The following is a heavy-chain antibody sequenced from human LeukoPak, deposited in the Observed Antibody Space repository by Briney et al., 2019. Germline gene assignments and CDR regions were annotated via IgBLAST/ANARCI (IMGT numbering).Heavy chain of an antibody. D-gene: IGHD5-18*01. J-gene: IGHJ4*02. V-gene: IGHV3-21*01. CDR2: ISSSSYI. CDR3: ARTYGYSYGHIDY. Sequence: GGSLRLSCAASGFTFSSYSMNWVRQAPGKGLEWVSSISSSSYIYYADSVKGRFTISRDNSKNTLYLQMNSLRAEDTAVYYCARTYGYSYGHIDYWGQGTLVTVSS. CDR1: GFTFSSYS.